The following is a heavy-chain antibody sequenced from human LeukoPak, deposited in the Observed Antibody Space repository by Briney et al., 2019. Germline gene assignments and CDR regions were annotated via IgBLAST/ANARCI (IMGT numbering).Heavy chain of an antibody. CDR2: IYPDDSDT. V-gene: IGHV5-51*01. J-gene: IGHJ3*02. CDR3: ARTYRSSPNAFDI. D-gene: IGHD6-6*01. Sequence: GESLKISCKGSGYNFTSYWIGWVRQMPGKGLEWMGIIYPDDSDTRYSPSFQGQVTISADESISTAYLHWSSLKASDTAIYYCARTYRSSPNAFDIWGQGTMVTVSS. CDR1: GYNFTSYW.